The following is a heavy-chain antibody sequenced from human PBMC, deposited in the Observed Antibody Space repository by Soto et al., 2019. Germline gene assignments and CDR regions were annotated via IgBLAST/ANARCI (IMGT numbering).Heavy chain of an antibody. V-gene: IGHV1-69*13. CDR1: GGTFSSYA. CDR2: IIPIFGTA. Sequence: SVKVSCKASGGTFSSYAISWVRPAPGQGLEWMGGIIPIFGTANYAQKFQGRVTITADESTSTAYMELSSLRSEDTAVYYCARSVLEPPPDYYYGMDVWGQGTTVTVSS. D-gene: IGHD1-1*01. CDR3: ARSVLEPPPDYYYGMDV. J-gene: IGHJ6*02.